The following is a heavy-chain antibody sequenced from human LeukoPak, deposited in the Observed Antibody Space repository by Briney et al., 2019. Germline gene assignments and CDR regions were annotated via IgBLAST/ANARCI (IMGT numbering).Heavy chain of an antibody. CDR3: ARDRRGYSTRGVDY. CDR2: IYYSGST. CDR1: GYSISSSSYY. D-gene: IGHD6-13*01. V-gene: IGHV4-39*07. J-gene: IGHJ4*02. Sequence: PSETLSLTCTVSGYSISSSSYYWGWIRQPPGKGLEWIGSIYYSGSTYYNPSLKSRVTISVDTSKNQFSLKLSSVTAADTAVYYCARDRRGYSTRGVDYWGQGTLVTVSS.